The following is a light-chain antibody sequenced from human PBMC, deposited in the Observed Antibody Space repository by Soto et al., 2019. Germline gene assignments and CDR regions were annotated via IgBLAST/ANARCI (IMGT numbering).Light chain of an antibody. CDR2: DAS. Sequence: DIQMTQSPSSLSASVGDRVTITCQASQDISNYLNWYQQKPGKAPKLLIYDASNLETGVPSRFSGRGSGTDFTFTISSLQPEDIATYYCQQYDSLPLTFGGGTKVHI. CDR1: QDISNY. V-gene: IGKV1-33*01. J-gene: IGKJ4*01. CDR3: QQYDSLPLT.